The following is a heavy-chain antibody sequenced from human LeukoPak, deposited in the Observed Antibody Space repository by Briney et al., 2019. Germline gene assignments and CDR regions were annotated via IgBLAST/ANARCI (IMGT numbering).Heavy chain of an antibody. J-gene: IGHJ6*02. CDR2: ISAYNGNT. Sequence: GASVKVSCKASGGTFSSYAISWVRQAPGQGLEWMGWISAYNGNTNYAQKLQGRVTMTTDTSTSTAYMELRSLRSDDTAVYYCARRGILTGYYRYYYGMDVWGQGTTVTVSS. CDR3: ARRGILTGYYRYYYGMDV. CDR1: GGTFSSYA. D-gene: IGHD3-9*01. V-gene: IGHV1-18*01.